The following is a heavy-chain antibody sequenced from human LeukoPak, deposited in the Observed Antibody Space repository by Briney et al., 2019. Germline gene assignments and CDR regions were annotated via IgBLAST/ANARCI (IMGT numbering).Heavy chain of an antibody. CDR1: GFNFANYG. CDR2: ISSSSATI. J-gene: IGHJ4*02. D-gene: IGHD2/OR15-2a*01. V-gene: IGHV3-48*01. CDR3: ARDRGYFFDY. Sequence: GGSLRLSCSTFGFNFANYGVSWIRQAPGKGLEWVSYISSSSATIYYADSVKGRFTISRDNAKNSLYLQMNSLRAEDTALYYCARDRGYFFDYGGQGPLVTVSS.